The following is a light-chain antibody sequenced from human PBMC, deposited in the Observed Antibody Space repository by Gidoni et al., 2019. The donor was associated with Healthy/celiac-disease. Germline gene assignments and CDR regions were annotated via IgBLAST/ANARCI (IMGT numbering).Light chain of an antibody. V-gene: IGLV1-40*01. CDR2: GNS. J-gene: IGLJ3*02. CDR1: SSNIGAGYD. Sequence: QSVLPQPPSVSGAPGQRVTISCTGSSSNIGAGYDVHWYQQRPGPAPKLLIYGNSNRPSGVPDRFSGSKSGTSASLAITGLQAEDEADYYCQSYDSSLSEVFGGGTKLTVL. CDR3: QSYDSSLSEV.